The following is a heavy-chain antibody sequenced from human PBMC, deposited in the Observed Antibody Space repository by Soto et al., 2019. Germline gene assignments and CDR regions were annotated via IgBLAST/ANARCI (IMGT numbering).Heavy chain of an antibody. J-gene: IGHJ4*02. CDR3: AKDYYDFWSGYYGALVD. CDR2: ISWNSGSI. CDR1: GFTFDDYA. V-gene: IGHV3-9*01. D-gene: IGHD3-3*01. Sequence: EVQLVESGGGLVQPGRSLRLSCAASGFTFDDYAMHWVRQAPGKGLEGVSGISWNSGSIGYADSVKGRFTISRDNAKNSLYLQMNSLRAEDTALYYCAKDYYDFWSGYYGALVDWGQGTLVTVSS.